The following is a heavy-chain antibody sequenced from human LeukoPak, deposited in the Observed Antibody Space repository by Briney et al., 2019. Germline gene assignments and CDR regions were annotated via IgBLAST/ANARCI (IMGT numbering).Heavy chain of an antibody. V-gene: IGHV1-69*04. CDR1: GGTFSSYV. J-gene: IGHJ4*02. CDR3: ARDVRGYYGSGSYYQGDY. Sequence: GASVKVSCKASGGTFSSYVISWVRQAPGHRLEWMGRIIPILGKANYAQKFQGRVTITADKSTSTAYMELSSLRSEDTAVYYCARDVRGYYGSGSYYQGDYWGQGTLVTVSS. CDR2: IIPILGKA. D-gene: IGHD3-10*01.